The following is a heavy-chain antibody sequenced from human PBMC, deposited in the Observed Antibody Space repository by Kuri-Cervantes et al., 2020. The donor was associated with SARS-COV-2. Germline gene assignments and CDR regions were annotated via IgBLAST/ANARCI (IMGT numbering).Heavy chain of an antibody. CDR3: ARESSGSYYVDY. D-gene: IGHD3-22*01. Sequence: ASVKVSCKASGDTFTGYYMHWVRQAPGQGLEWMGWINPNSGGTNYAQKFQGWVTMTRDTSTTSVYMELSSLRSEDTAIYYCARESSGSYYVDYWGQGTLVTVSS. J-gene: IGHJ4*02. CDR2: INPNSGGT. CDR1: GDTFTGYY. V-gene: IGHV1-2*04.